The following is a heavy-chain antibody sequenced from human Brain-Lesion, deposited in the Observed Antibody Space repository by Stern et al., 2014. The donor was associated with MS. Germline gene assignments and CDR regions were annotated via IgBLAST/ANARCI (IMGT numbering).Heavy chain of an antibody. J-gene: IGHJ4*02. D-gene: IGHD2/OR15-2a*01. CDR1: GFSFSSFG. CDR3: AKDRQYLTFFFDF. V-gene: IGHV3-30*18. CDR2: VSFAGSK. Sequence: MQLVESGGGVVKPGRPLRLSCAASGFSFSSFGMHWGRQAPGKGLEWVELVSFAGSKDYEDSVNGRLAISRDNSKNTLYLQMNSLRAEDTAVYYCAKDRQYLTFFFDFWGQGSLVTVSS.